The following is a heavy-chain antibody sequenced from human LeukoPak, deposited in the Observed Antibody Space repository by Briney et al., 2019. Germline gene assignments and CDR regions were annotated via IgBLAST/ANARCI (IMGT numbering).Heavy chain of an antibody. V-gene: IGHV4-34*01. Sequence: PSETLTLTCAVYGGSFSGYYWSWIRQPPGKGLEWIGEINHSGSTNYNPSLKSRVTISVDTSKNQFSLKLSSVTAAGTAVYYRARGRPGHYYYYYGMDVWGQGTTVTVSS. CDR2: INHSGST. CDR3: ARGRPGHYYYYYGMDV. CDR1: GGSFSGYY. J-gene: IGHJ6*02.